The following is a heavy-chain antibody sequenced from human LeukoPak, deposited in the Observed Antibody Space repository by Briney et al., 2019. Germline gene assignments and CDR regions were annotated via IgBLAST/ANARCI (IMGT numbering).Heavy chain of an antibody. CDR3: ARDGDAFDI. J-gene: IGHJ3*02. CDR1: AYTFTDYY. V-gene: IGHV1-2*02. CDR2: INPSSGVT. Sequence: ASVKVSCKASAYTFTDYYMHWVRQAPGQGLEWMGWINPSSGVTDYAQKFQGRVTMTRDTSISTAYMELSRLRSDDTAVYYCARDGDAFDIWGQGTMVTVSS.